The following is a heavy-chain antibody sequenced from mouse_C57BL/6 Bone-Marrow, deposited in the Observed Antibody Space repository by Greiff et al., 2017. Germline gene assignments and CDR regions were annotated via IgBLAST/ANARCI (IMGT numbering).Heavy chain of an antibody. CDR3: ARGASTTVVARDWYFDV. D-gene: IGHD1-1*01. CDR2: IDPNSGGT. J-gene: IGHJ1*03. V-gene: IGHV1-72*01. Sequence: QVQLQQPGAELVKPGASVKLSCKASGYTFTSYWMHWVKQRPGRGLEWIGRIDPNSGGTKYNEKFKSKATLTVDKPSSTAYMQLSSLTSEDSAVYYCARGASTTVVARDWYFDVWGTGTTVTVSS. CDR1: GYTFTSYW.